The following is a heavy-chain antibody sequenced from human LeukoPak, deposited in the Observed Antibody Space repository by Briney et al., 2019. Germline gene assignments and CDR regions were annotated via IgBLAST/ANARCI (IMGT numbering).Heavy chain of an antibody. CDR1: GFTFSSYA. V-gene: IGHV3-23*01. CDR2: ISGSGGST. J-gene: IGHJ6*02. D-gene: IGHD5-18*01. Sequence: GGSLRLSCAASGFTFSSYAMSWVRQAPGKGLERVSAISGSGGSTYYADSVKGRFTISRDNSKSTLYLQMNSLRAEDTAVYYCAKSDTAMDHYYYGMDVWGQGTTVTVSS. CDR3: AKSDTAMDHYYYGMDV.